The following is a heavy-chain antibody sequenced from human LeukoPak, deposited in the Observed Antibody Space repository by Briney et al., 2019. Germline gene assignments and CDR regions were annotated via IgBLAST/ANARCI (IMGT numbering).Heavy chain of an antibody. V-gene: IGHV1-18*01. Sequence: GASVKVSCKASGYTFTSYGISWVRQAPGQALEWLGWMSVYNGHTNYAQKLQGRVTMTRDTSTTTAYMELRTLRSDDTAVYYCARGGRWELPRPYAFDVWGQGTVVTVSS. CDR3: ARGGRWELPRPYAFDV. CDR2: MSVYNGHT. D-gene: IGHD1-26*01. CDR1: GYTFTSYG. J-gene: IGHJ3*01.